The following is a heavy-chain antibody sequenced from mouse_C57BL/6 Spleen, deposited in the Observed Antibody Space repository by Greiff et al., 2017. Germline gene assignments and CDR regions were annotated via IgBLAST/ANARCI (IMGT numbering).Heavy chain of an antibody. CDR2: IDPSDSET. CDR3: ARLGGYDLYAMDY. V-gene: IGHV1-52*01. Sequence: QVHVKQPGAELVRPGSSVKLSCKASGYTFTSYWMHWVKQRPIQGLEWIGNIDPSDSETHYNQKFKDKATLTVDKSSSTAYMQLSSLTSEDSAVYYCARLGGYDLYAMDYWGQGTSVTVSS. D-gene: IGHD2-2*01. J-gene: IGHJ4*01. CDR1: GYTFTSYW.